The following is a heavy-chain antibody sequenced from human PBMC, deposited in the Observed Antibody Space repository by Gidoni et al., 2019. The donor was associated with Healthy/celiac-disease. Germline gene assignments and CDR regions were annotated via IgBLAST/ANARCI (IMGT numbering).Heavy chain of an antibody. J-gene: IGHJ4*02. CDR1: GGPFSSYA. V-gene: IGHV1-69*09. Sequence: QVQLVQSGAEVRKPGSSVKFSCKASGGPFSSYAISWVRQAPGQGLEWMGRIIPILGIANDAQKFQGRVTITADKSTSTAYMELSSLRSEDTAVYYCARVENYGDYEGYWGQGTLVTVSS. CDR2: IIPILGIA. CDR3: ARVENYGDYEGY. D-gene: IGHD4-17*01.